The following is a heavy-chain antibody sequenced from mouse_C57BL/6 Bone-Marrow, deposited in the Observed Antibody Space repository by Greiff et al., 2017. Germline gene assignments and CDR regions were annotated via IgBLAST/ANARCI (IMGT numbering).Heavy chain of an antibody. V-gene: IGHV14-1*01. CDR3: AGSVRYYFDY. J-gene: IGHJ2*01. Sequence: EVKLVESGAELVRPGASVKLSCTASGFNIKDYYMHWVKQRHEQGLEWIGRIDPEDGDTEYAPKFQGQATMTADTSSNTTYLQLTSLTSEDTAVYYCAGSVRYYFDYWGRGTTLTVSS. CDR2: IDPEDGDT. CDR1: GFNIKDYY.